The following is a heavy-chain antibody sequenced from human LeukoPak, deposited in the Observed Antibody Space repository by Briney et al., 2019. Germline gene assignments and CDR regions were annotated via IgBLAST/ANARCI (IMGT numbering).Heavy chain of an antibody. CDR1: GFTFSSYG. J-gene: IGHJ6*02. Sequence: PGRSLRLSCAASGFTFSSYGMHWVRQAPGKGLEWVAVIWYDGSNKYYADSVKGRFTISRDNSKNTLYLQMNSLRAGDTAVYYCARELDCSSTSCYEASYYYYGMDVWGQGTTVTVSS. D-gene: IGHD2-2*01. CDR2: IWYDGSNK. CDR3: ARELDCSSTSCYEASYYYYGMDV. V-gene: IGHV3-33*01.